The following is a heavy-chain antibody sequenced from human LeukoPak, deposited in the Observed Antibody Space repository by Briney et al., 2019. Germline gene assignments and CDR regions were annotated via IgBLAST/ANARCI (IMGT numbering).Heavy chain of an antibody. CDR3: ARVGYSSGWVRA. Sequence: GGSLRLSCAASGFTFSSYSMNWVRQAPGKGLEWVSSISSSSSYIYYADSVKGRFTISRDNSKNTLFLQMNGLRAEDTAVYYCARVGYSSGWVRAWGQGTLVTVSS. D-gene: IGHD6-19*01. V-gene: IGHV3-21*04. J-gene: IGHJ4*02. CDR1: GFTFSSYS. CDR2: ISSSSSYI.